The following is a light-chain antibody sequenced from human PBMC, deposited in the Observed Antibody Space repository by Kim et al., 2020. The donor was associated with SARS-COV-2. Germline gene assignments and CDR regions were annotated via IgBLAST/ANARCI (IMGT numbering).Light chain of an antibody. CDR1: QSVLYSSNNNNY. Sequence: DIVMTQSPDSLAVSLGDRATISCKSSQSVLYSSNNNNYLAWYQQKPGQPPKLLIYWASTRESGVPDRFTGSGSGTDFTLTISSLQAEDVAVYYCQQYYSSPLTFGGGTKVDIK. CDR3: QQYYSSPLT. CDR2: WAS. J-gene: IGKJ4*01. V-gene: IGKV4-1*01.